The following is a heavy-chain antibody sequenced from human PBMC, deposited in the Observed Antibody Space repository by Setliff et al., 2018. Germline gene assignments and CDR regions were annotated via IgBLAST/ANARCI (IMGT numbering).Heavy chain of an antibody. D-gene: IGHD4-17*01. CDR2: IYYSGST. Sequence: PSETLSLTCTVSGGSISSSTYYWGWIRQPPGKGLEWIGSIYYSGSTYYNPSLKSRVTISVDTSKKKFSLKLSSVTAADTAVYYCARDPLTTNRRRAFDIWGQGTMVTVSS. V-gene: IGHV4-39*07. J-gene: IGHJ3*02. CDR1: GGSISSSTYY. CDR3: ARDPLTTNRRRAFDI.